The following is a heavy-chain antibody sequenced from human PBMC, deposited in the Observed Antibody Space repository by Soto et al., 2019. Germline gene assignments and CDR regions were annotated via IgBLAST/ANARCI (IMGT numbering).Heavy chain of an antibody. D-gene: IGHD6-19*01. J-gene: IGHJ6*01. CDR1: GYPFSSYG. CDR2: ISGYNGKT. V-gene: IGHV1-18*04. Sequence: SVKVSCKTSGYPFSSYGISWVRQASGQGREWLGWISGYNGKTEYGQKVKDRLTMTTDTSTNTVYMELRNLRSDDTAVYYRRRHFCQCLLQYSYVMAVCVHGSTVTVSS. CDR3: RRHFCQCLLQYSYVMAV.